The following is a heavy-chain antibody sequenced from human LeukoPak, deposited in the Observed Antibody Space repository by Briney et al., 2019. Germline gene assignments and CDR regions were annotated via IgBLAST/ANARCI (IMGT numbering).Heavy chain of an antibody. D-gene: IGHD3-10*01. CDR1: GGSISSYY. Sequence: SETLSLTCTVSGGSISSYYWSWIRQPPGKGLEWIGSIYYSGSTYYNPSLKSRVTISVDTSKNQFSLKLSSVTAADTAVYYCARVREGSGFDYWGQGTLVTVSS. CDR2: IYYSGST. CDR3: ARVREGSGFDY. J-gene: IGHJ4*02. V-gene: IGHV4-39*07.